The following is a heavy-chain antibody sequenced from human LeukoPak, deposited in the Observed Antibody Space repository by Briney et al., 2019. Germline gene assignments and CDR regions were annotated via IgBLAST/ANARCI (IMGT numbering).Heavy chain of an antibody. Sequence: GGSLRLSCAASGFSFSAYAMSWVRQSPGKGLEWVAVISGSDGRTNYADSVKGRFTISRDNSRNTLYLQMNSLTAEDTAVYYCAKHLWRVLVSLGEGYYFGSWGQGTLVSVPS. CDR1: GFSFSAYA. CDR3: AKHLWRVLVSLGEGYYFGS. CDR2: ISGSDGRT. J-gene: IGHJ4*02. V-gene: IGHV3-23*01. D-gene: IGHD3-10*01.